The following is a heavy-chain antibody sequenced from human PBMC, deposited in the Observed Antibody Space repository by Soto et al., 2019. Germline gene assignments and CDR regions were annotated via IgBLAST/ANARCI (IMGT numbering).Heavy chain of an antibody. CDR3: ARCPIDHNWFDP. CDR1: GGSISSSSYY. V-gene: IGHV4-39*07. J-gene: IGHJ5*02. D-gene: IGHD3-9*01. CDR2: IYYSGST. Sequence: ETLSLTCTVSGGSISSSSYYWGWIRQPPGKGLEWIGSIYYSGSTYYNPSLKSRVTISVDTSNKQFSLRLTSVTAADTAVYYCARCPIDHNWFDPWGQGTLVTVSS.